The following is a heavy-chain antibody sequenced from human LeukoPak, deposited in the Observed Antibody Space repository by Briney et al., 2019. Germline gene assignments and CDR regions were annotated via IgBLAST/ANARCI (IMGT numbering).Heavy chain of an antibody. Sequence: GGSLRLSCAASGFTFSSYAMSWVRQAPGKGLEWVSALSGSGGTTYYADSVKGRFTISRDNSKNTLYLQMNSLRAEGTAVYYCAKGQQLETNWGEGTLVTVSS. CDR1: GFTFSSYA. J-gene: IGHJ4*02. CDR2: LSGSGGTT. CDR3: AKGQQLETN. V-gene: IGHV3-23*01. D-gene: IGHD6-13*01.